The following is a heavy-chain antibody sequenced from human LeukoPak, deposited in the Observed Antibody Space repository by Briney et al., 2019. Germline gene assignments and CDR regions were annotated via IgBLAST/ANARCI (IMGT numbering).Heavy chain of an antibody. J-gene: IGHJ4*02. Sequence: SGTLSLTCAVSGGSISSSNWWSWVRQPPGKGLEWIGEIYHSGSTNYNPSLKSRVTISVDKSKNQFSLKPSSVTAADTAIYYCARGLSSIAVAPFFDYWGQGTLVTVSS. CDR2: IYHSGST. CDR3: ARGLSSIAVAPFFDY. D-gene: IGHD6-19*01. CDR1: GGSISSSNW. V-gene: IGHV4-4*02.